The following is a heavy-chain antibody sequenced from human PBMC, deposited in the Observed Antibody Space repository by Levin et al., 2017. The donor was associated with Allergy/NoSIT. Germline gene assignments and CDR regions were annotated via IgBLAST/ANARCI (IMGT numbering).Heavy chain of an antibody. D-gene: IGHD3-22*01. CDR3: AREGNYYDSSGYFPSAFDI. CDR2: IWYDGSNK. CDR1: GFTFSSYG. J-gene: IGHJ3*02. V-gene: IGHV3-33*01. Sequence: GGSLRLSCAASGFTFSSYGMHWVRQAPGKGLEWVAVIWYDGSNKYYADSVKGRFTISRDNSKNTLYLQMNSLRAEDTAVYYCAREGNYYDSSGYFPSAFDIWGQGTMVTVSS.